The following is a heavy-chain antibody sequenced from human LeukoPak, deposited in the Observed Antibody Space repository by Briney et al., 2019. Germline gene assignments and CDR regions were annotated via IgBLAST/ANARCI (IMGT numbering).Heavy chain of an antibody. D-gene: IGHD2-8*01. J-gene: IGHJ6*02. CDR1: GYNFISYY. V-gene: IGHV1-46*01. CDR3: AREDVVLVDAVRYYYYGMDV. Sequence: ASVTVSCKASGYNFISYYMHWVRQAPGQGLEWMGIINPSGGSTSYAQKFQDRVTMTRDTSTSTVYMELSSMKSEDTAVYYCAREDVVLVDAVRYYYYGMDVWGQGTTVTVSS. CDR2: INPSGGST.